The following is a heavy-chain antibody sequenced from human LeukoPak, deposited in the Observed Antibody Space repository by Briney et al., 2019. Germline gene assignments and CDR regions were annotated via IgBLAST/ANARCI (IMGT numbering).Heavy chain of an antibody. CDR3: ARSRGYTYGAFDY. D-gene: IGHD5-18*01. J-gene: IGHJ4*02. Sequence: GGSLRLPCAASGFTFSSYWMHWVRQAPGKGLVLVSRINGDGSSTTYADSVKGRFTISRDNAKNTLYLQMNSLRAEDTAVYYCARSRGYTYGAFDYWGQGTLVTVSS. V-gene: IGHV3-74*01. CDR1: GFTFSSYW. CDR2: INGDGSST.